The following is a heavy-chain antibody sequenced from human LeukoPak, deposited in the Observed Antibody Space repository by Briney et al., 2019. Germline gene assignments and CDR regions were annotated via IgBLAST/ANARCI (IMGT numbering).Heavy chain of an antibody. V-gene: IGHV3-23*01. J-gene: IGHJ6*03. Sequence: GGSLRLSRAASGFTFSSYAMSWVRQAPGKGLEWVSAISGSGGSTYYADSVKGRFTISRDNAKNSLYLQMNSLRVEDTAIYYCARDPYNGAYSEGYYYYYMDVWGKGTTVTVSS. CDR3: ARDPYNGAYSEGYYYYYMDV. CDR2: ISGSGGST. D-gene: IGHD1-1*01. CDR1: GFTFSSYA.